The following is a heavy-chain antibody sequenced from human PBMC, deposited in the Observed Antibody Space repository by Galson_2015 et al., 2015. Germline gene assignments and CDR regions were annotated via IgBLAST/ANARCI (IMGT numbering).Heavy chain of an antibody. J-gene: IGHJ4*02. V-gene: IGHV3-74*01. CDR1: GFTFSSYW. D-gene: IGHD6-19*01. CDR2: IKGDGSSI. CDR3: ARDPADGSGHFDY. Sequence: SLRLSCAASGFTFSSYWMHWVRHVPGKGLMWVSRIKGDGSSIIYADSVKGRFTISRDNTKNTVWLQMNSLRVEDTAVYYCARDPADGSGHFDYWGQGTLVTVSS.